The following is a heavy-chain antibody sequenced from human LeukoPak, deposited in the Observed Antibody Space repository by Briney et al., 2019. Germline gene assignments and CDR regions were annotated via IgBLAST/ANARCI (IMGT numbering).Heavy chain of an antibody. J-gene: IGHJ4*02. CDR1: GFMFTSYW. V-gene: IGHV3-7*03. CDR2: INQDGSAK. Sequence: PGGSLRLSCAASGFMFTSYWMSWVRQAPGKGLEWVANINQDGSAKYYVDSVKGRFTISRDNAKNSLYLQMNSLRAEDTAVYYCARGRNSFDYWGQGTLVTVSS. CDR3: ARGRNSFDY. D-gene: IGHD3-10*01.